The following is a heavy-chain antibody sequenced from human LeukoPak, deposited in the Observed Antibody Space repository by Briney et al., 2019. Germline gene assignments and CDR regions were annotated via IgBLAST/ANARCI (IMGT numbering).Heavy chain of an antibody. CDR3: ARARGGVIASYYYYYGMDV. CDR1: GFTFSSYA. Sequence: PGGSLRLSCAASGFTFSSYAMHWVRQAPGKGLEWVSVIYSGGSTYYADSVKGRFTISRDNSKNTLYLQMNSLRAEDTAVYYCARARGGVIASYYYYYGMDVWGQGTTVTVSS. V-gene: IGHV3-66*01. CDR2: IYSGGST. D-gene: IGHD3-16*02. J-gene: IGHJ6*02.